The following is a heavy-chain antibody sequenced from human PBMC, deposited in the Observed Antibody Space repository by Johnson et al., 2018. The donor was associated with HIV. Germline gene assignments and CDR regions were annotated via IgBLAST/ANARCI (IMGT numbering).Heavy chain of an antibody. Sequence: VQLVESGGGLVKPGGSLRLSCAASGFTFSDYYMSWIRQAPGKGLEWVSYISSSGGSTGYADSVKGRFTISRDNAKNSLYLQMNSLRAEDTALYYCARAGYSYGLGAFDIWGQGTMVTVSS. D-gene: IGHD5-18*01. CDR2: ISSSGGST. CDR1: GFTFSDYY. V-gene: IGHV3-11*01. CDR3: ARAGYSYGLGAFDI. J-gene: IGHJ3*02.